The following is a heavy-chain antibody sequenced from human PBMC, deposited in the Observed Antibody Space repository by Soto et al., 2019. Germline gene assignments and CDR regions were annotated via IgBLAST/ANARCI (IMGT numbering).Heavy chain of an antibody. CDR1: GDSIYTHY. J-gene: IGHJ5*02. D-gene: IGHD3-22*01. Sequence: SETLSLTCNVSGDSIYTHYWTWIRQPPGKGLEWIGYIYNTGNTNYNPSLKSRVTISLDMSTSQFSLRLTSVTAADTAVYYCAGTPPRGSGGYYCDHLDPWGQGTLVTVSS. CDR2: IYNTGNT. CDR3: AGTPPRGSGGYYCDHLDP. V-gene: IGHV4-59*11.